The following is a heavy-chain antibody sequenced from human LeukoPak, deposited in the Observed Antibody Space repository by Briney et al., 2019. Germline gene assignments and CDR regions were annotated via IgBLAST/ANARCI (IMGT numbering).Heavy chain of an antibody. D-gene: IGHD4-17*01. J-gene: IGHJ4*02. Sequence: PSETLSLTCTVSSGSISSDYWSWLRQPPGQGLEWIGYISYSGSANYNPSLKTRVTISIDKSKNQFSLKMTSVTAADTAVYYCARTLRGQNYYGYLDYWGQGALGTVSA. CDR1: SGSISSDY. CDR3: ARTLRGQNYYGYLDY. CDR2: ISYSGSA. V-gene: IGHV4-59*01.